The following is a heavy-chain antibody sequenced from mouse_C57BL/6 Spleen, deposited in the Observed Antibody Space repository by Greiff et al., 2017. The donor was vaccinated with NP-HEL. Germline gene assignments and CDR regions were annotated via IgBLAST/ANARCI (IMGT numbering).Heavy chain of an antibody. V-gene: IGHV1-69*01. CDR1: GYTFTSYW. CDR3: ARAPTVVADFDY. Sequence: QVQLQQPGAELVMPGASVKLSCKASGYTFTSYWMHWVKQRPGQGLEWIGEIDPSDSYTNYNQKFKGKSTLTVDKSSSTAYMQLSSLTSEDSAVYYCARAPTVVADFDYWGQGTTLTVSS. CDR2: IDPSDSYT. D-gene: IGHD1-1*01. J-gene: IGHJ2*01.